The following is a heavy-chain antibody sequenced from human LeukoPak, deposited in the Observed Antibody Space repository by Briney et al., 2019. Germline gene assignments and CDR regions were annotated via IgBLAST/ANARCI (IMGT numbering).Heavy chain of an antibody. Sequence: GASVKVSCKASGYIFTGYFMHWVRQAPGQGLEWMGGIIPIFGTANYAQKFQGRVTITADESTSTAYMELSSLRSEDTAVYYCARAGQWLSGTIDYWGQGTLVTVSS. J-gene: IGHJ4*02. D-gene: IGHD6-19*01. CDR1: GYIFTGYF. CDR3: ARAGQWLSGTIDY. V-gene: IGHV1-69*13. CDR2: IIPIFGTA.